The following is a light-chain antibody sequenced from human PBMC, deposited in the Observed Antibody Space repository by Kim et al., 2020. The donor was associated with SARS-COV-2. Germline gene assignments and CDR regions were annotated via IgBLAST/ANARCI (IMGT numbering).Light chain of an antibody. CDR2: DAS. CDR3: QQYNDYPLT. Sequence: GDRVTIACRASQSLGNLLAWYQQKPGKTPNLLIYDASSLESGVPSRFRGSGSETEFTLTISSLQPVDFATYYCQQYNDYPLTFGGGTKVDIK. V-gene: IGKV1-5*01. CDR1: QSLGNL. J-gene: IGKJ4*01.